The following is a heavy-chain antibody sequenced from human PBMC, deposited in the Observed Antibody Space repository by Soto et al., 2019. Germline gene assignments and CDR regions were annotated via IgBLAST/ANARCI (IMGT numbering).Heavy chain of an antibody. CDR3: ARLKTILGVVNQSWLDP. D-gene: IGHD3-3*01. Sequence: PSETLSLTCIVSGASISSDDYYWSWIRRHPGKGLEWIGYISYSGSRYYSPSFTSRMTMSFDTSANHFSLSLSSVTAADTAVYYCARLKTILGVVNQSWLDPWGQGILVTVSS. CDR1: GASISSDDYY. V-gene: IGHV4-31*03. J-gene: IGHJ5*02. CDR2: ISYSGSR.